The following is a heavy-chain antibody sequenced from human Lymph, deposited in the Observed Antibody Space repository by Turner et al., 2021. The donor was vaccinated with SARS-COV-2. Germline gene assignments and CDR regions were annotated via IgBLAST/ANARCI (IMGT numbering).Heavy chain of an antibody. CDR1: GYIFTCYY. CDR2: INPNSGGT. Sequence: QVQLVQSGAEVMRPGASVKVSCKASGYIFTCYYMHWVRQAPGQGLEWMGWINPNSGGTNYAQKLQGRVTMTRDTSISTAYMEVSRLRSDDTAVYYCARDTRGDYSYYYDGMDVWGQGTTVTVSS. J-gene: IGHJ6*02. CDR3: ARDTRGDYSYYYDGMDV. D-gene: IGHD4-17*01. V-gene: IGHV1-2*02.